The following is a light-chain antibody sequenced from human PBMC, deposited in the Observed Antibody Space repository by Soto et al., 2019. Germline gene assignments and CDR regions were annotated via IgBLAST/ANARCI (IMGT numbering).Light chain of an antibody. CDR1: TSNIGSNY. V-gene: IGLV1-47*01. CDR3: AAWDDSLSGRV. J-gene: IGLJ2*01. CDR2: MNN. Sequence: QSVLTQPPSASGTPGQRVTISCSGSTSNIGSNYVYWYQQLPGTAPKLLIYMNNQRPSGVPDRFSGSKSGTSASLAISGLRSEDEADYYCAAWDDSLSGRVFGGGTKPTV.